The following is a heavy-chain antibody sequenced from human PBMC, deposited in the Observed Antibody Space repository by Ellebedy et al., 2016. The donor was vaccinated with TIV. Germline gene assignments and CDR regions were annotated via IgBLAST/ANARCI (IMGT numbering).Heavy chain of an antibody. J-gene: IGHJ3*02. D-gene: IGHD4-17*01. V-gene: IGHV4-34*01. CDR2: INHSGST. CDR3: ARVVRDDTGGTVTADYLNAFDI. CDR1: GGSFSGYY. Sequence: SETLSLTCAVYGGSFSGYYWSWIRQPPGKGLEWIGEINHSGSTNYNPSLKSRVTVSVDTSKNQFSLKLSSVTAADTAVYYCARVVRDDTGGTVTADYLNAFDIWGQGTMVTVSS.